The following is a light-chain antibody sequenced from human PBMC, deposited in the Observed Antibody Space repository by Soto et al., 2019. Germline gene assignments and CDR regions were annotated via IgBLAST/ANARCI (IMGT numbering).Light chain of an antibody. CDR1: HDVSRN. J-gene: IGKJ4*01. V-gene: IGKV1-33*01. CDR3: QQYSSMLS. CDR2: DAA. Sequence: DIQMTPSPSSLSASVGDRVNIACRSSHDVSRNLNWLQQKRVEAPKILIYDAANLERGVPSRFSGSGSGTDFILTISSLQPEDAATYYCQQYSSMLSFGGGT.